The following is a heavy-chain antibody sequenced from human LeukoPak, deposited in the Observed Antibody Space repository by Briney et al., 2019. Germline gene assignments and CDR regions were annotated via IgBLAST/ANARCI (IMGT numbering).Heavy chain of an antibody. V-gene: IGHV3-53*01. Sequence: GGSLRLSCAASGFTFSDYNISWIRQAPGKGLDWVSVIFSGGSTYYADSVKGRFTISRDNSKNTLYLQMNSLRAEDTAVYYCAREDIVATTKGDYYYYGMDVWGQGTTVTVSS. J-gene: IGHJ6*02. CDR2: IFSGGST. D-gene: IGHD5-12*01. CDR3: AREDIVATTKGDYYYYGMDV. CDR1: GFTFSDYN.